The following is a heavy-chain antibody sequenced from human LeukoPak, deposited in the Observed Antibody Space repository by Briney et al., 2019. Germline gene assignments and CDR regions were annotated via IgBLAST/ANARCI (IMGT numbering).Heavy chain of an antibody. Sequence: PGGSLRLSCAASGFTFTGYAMNWVRQAPGKGLEWVSTISGNGGTTYYADSVKGRFTISRDNSKNTLYLQLNSLRADDTAVYYCATSMGGGNIDYWGQGALVTVSS. CDR2: ISGNGGTT. CDR1: GFTFTGYA. CDR3: ATSMGGGNIDY. V-gene: IGHV3-23*01. J-gene: IGHJ4*02. D-gene: IGHD3-16*01.